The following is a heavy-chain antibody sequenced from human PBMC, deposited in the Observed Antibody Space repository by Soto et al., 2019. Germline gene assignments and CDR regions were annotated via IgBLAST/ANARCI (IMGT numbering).Heavy chain of an antibody. CDR3: VVPGLWDYSGRYYFDY. V-gene: IGHV1-69*06. D-gene: IGHD4-4*01. J-gene: IGHJ4*02. Sequence: QVQLVQSGTEVKKPGSSVKVSCKPFGGSFNSYAVSWVRQAPGQGLEWMGGIIAISGTATYAQKFQGRVTITADKSTSTVYMELSSLTSDDTAVYYCVVPGLWDYSGRYYFDYWGQGTQVTVSS. CDR2: IIAISGTA. CDR1: GGSFNSYA.